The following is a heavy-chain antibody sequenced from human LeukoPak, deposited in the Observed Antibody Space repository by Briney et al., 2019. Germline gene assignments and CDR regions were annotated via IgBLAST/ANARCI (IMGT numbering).Heavy chain of an antibody. D-gene: IGHD3-10*02. CDR3: AELGITMIGGV. J-gene: IGHJ6*04. Sequence: GGSLRLSCAASGFTFSSFGMNWVRQAPGKGLEWVSRINSDGSSTSYADSVKGRFTISRDNAKNSLYLQMNSLRAEDTAVYYCAELGITMIGGVWGKGTTVTISS. CDR2: INSDGSST. CDR1: GFTFSSFG. V-gene: IGHV3-74*01.